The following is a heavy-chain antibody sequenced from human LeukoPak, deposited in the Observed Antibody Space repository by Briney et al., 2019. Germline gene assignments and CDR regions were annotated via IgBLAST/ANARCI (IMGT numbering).Heavy chain of an antibody. V-gene: IGHV4-39*07. CDR1: GGSISSSSYY. D-gene: IGHD6-13*01. Sequence: SETLSLTCTVSGGSISSSSYYWGWIRQPPGKGLEWIGSIYYSGSTYYNPSLKSRVTISVDTSKNQFSLKLSSVTAADTAVYYCARGPVAAATYYFDYWGQGTLVTVSS. J-gene: IGHJ4*02. CDR2: IYYSGST. CDR3: ARGPVAAATYYFDY.